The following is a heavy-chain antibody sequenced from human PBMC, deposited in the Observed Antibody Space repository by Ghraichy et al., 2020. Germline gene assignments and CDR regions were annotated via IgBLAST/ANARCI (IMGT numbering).Heavy chain of an antibody. CDR1: GFTVSSNY. V-gene: IGHV3-66*01. J-gene: IGHJ6*02. CDR2: IYSGGST. CDR3: ARGTGDYGDYDERYYYYGLDV. Sequence: GGSLRLSCAASGFTVSSNYFSWVRQAPGKGLEWVSVIYSGGSTYYADSVKGRFTISRDNSRNTLYLQMNSLRAEDAAVYYCARGTGDYGDYDERYYYYGLDVWGQGTTVTVSS. D-gene: IGHD4-17*01.